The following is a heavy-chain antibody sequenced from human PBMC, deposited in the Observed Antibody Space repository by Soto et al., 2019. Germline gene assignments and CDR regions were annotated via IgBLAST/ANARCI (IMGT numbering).Heavy chain of an antibody. CDR1: GDSFGSSA. Sequence: QMQLVQSGPEVKKPGSSVKVSCQDSGDSFGSSAGSWVRQAPGQGLEWMGAIIPVFGTTNYTQKIQGRVTITADDSTTTAYMELSSLRSDDTAVYYCAREPFGRFDPWGQGTLVTVSS. CDR3: AREPFGRFDP. CDR2: IIPVFGTT. J-gene: IGHJ5*02. V-gene: IGHV1-69*01. D-gene: IGHD3-10*01.